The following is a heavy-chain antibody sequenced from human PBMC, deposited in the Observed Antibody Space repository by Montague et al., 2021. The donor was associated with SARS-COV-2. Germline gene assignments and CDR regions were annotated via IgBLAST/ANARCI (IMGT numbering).Heavy chain of an antibody. D-gene: IGHD3-22*01. V-gene: IGHV4-61*02. CDR2: IHSSGGT. J-gene: IGHJ5*02. Sequence: TLSLTCIVSGGSIITGSNFYWGWIRQSAGKGLEWIGRIHSSGGTNYNPSLTSRLTMSVDSSANQFSLKLTSVTAADTAVYYCARDYYDSTGLNWFDPWGQGLLVTVSS. CDR1: GGSIITGSNFY. CDR3: ARDYYDSTGLNWFDP.